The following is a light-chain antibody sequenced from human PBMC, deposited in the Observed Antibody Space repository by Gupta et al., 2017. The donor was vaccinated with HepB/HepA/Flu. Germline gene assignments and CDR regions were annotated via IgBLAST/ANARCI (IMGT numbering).Light chain of an antibody. J-gene: IGKJ4*01. V-gene: IGKV3-11*01. CDR2: DAS. CDR3: QHRINWPLT. CDR1: QIIATY. Sequence: EVVLTPSPATLSLSPGERATLSCRASQIIATYLAWYQQKPGQAPRLLIYDASNRAAGVPARFSGSGSGTDFTLTISSLEPEDFGVYYCQHRINWPLTFGGGTKVEIK.